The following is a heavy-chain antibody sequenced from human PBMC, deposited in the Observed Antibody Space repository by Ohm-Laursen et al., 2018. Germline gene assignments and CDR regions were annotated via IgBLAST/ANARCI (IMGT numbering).Heavy chain of an antibody. J-gene: IGHJ4*02. D-gene: IGHD3-3*01. CDR2: IYTSGST. Sequence: SDTLSLTCSASGDSISAHYWSWIRQPPGKGLEWIGRIYTSGSTNYNPSLKSRVTMSVDTSKNQFSLKLSSVTAADTAVYYCAREYPDFWSGYNDYWGQGTLVTVSS. CDR1: GDSISAHY. CDR3: AREYPDFWSGYNDY. V-gene: IGHV4-4*07.